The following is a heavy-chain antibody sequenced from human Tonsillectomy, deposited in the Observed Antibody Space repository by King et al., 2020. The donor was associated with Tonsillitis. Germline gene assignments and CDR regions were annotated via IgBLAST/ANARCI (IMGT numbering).Heavy chain of an antibody. D-gene: IGHD2-15*01. CDR1: GFPFSRYW. CDR3: AKGGSYYYGMDV. CDR2: HTPAGSAT. Sequence: FFPPWCSLRLSFAASGFPFSRYWMSWVRQAPGPVLAWLSPHTPAGSATYSLASVKGRFTISRDNAKNSLYLQMNRLRAEDTAVYYCAKGGSYYYGMDVWGQGTTVTVSS. V-gene: IGHV3-7*01. J-gene: IGHJ6*02.